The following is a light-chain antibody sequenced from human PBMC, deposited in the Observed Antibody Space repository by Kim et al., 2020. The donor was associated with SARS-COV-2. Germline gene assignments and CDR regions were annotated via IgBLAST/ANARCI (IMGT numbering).Light chain of an antibody. Sequence: DIQMTQSPSSLSASVGDRLTITCRATQGISNSLAWYQQKPGKVPKLLIYGASTLQSGVPSRFSGSGSGTDFTLTISSLQPEDVATYYCQKYNSAPWTFGQGTQVDIK. CDR1: QGISNS. CDR2: GAS. V-gene: IGKV1-27*01. J-gene: IGKJ1*01. CDR3: QKYNSAPWT.